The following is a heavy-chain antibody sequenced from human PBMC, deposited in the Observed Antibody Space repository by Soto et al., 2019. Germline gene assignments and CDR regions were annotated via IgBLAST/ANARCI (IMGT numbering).Heavy chain of an antibody. D-gene: IGHD6-25*01. J-gene: IGHJ6*02. CDR1: GGSISSGGYY. Sequence: PSETLSLTCTVSGGSISSGGYYWSWIRQHPGKGLEWIGYIYYSGSTYYNPSLKSRVTISVGTSKNQFSLKLSSVTAADTAVYYCARDRLQQKYYYYYYGMDVWGQGTTVTVSS. V-gene: IGHV4-31*03. CDR2: IYYSGST. CDR3: ARDRLQQKYYYYYYGMDV.